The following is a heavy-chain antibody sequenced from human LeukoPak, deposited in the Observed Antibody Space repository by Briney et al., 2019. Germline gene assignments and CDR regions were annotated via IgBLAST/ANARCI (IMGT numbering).Heavy chain of an antibody. Sequence: SETLPLTCAVSGGSISSSNWWSWVRQPPGKGLEWIGEIYHSGSTNYNPSLKSRVTISVDKSKNQFSLKLSSVTAADTAVYYCARDMPPDWYFDLWGRGTLVTVSS. J-gene: IGHJ2*01. V-gene: IGHV4-4*02. D-gene: IGHD2-2*01. CDR2: IYHSGST. CDR1: GGSISSSNW. CDR3: ARDMPPDWYFDL.